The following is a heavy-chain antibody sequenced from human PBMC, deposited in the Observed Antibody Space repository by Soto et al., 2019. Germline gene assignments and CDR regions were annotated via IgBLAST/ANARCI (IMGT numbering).Heavy chain of an antibody. CDR3: ASLSSGWGSCY. CDR1: GFTFSSYA. D-gene: IGHD6-19*01. CDR2: ISYDGSNK. J-gene: IGHJ4*02. Sequence: ESGGGVVQPGRSLRLSCAASGFTFSSYAMHWVRQAPGKGLEWVAVISYDGSNKYYADSVKGRFTISRDNSKNTLYLQMNSLRAEDTAVYYCASLSSGWGSCYWGQGTLVTVSS. V-gene: IGHV3-30-3*01.